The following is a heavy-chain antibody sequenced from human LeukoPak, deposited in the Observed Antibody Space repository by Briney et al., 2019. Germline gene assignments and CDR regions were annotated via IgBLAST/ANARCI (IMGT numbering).Heavy chain of an antibody. J-gene: IGHJ4*02. Sequence: GGSLRLSCEASGFTFSSYGMTWVRQAPGKGLEWVAVISYDGSNKYYADSVKGRFTISRDNSKNTLYLQMNSLRAEDTAVYYCARDEDTAWRMNFDYWGQGTLVTVSS. CDR1: GFTFSSYG. V-gene: IGHV3-30*03. CDR3: ARDEDTAWRMNFDY. CDR2: ISYDGSNK. D-gene: IGHD5-18*01.